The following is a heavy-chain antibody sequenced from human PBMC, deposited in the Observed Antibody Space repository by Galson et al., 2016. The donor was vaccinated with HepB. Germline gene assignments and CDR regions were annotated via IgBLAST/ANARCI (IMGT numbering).Heavy chain of an antibody. J-gene: IGHJ4*02. Sequence: SLRLSCAASGFTFSSYSMHWVRQAPGKGLEWVSSISYSSSYMPYADAVKGRFTISRDNAKNSLYLQMNSLGAEDTAVYFCAKTVRMTTVTGFDYWGQGTLVTVSS. D-gene: IGHD4-17*01. V-gene: IGHV3-21*01. CDR1: GFTFSSYS. CDR2: ISYSSSYM. CDR3: AKTVRMTTVTGFDY.